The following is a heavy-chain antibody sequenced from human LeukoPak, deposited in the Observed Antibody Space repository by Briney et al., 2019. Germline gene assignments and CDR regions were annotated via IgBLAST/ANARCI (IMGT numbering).Heavy chain of an antibody. D-gene: IGHD5-12*01. J-gene: IGHJ4*02. CDR3: ARAKRSGYGLPVLDY. V-gene: IGHV4-59*01. CDR2: IYYSGST. Sequence: KPSETLSLTRTVSGGSISSYYWSWTRPPPGEGLEWSGYIYYSGSTNYNPSLKSRVTISVDTSKNQFSLKLSSVTAADTAVYYCARAKRSGYGLPVLDYWGQGTLVTVSS. CDR1: GGSISSYY.